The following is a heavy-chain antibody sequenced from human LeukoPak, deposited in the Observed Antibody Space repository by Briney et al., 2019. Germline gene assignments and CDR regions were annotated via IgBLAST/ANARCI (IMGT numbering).Heavy chain of an antibody. CDR2: IHPSGRL. J-gene: IGHJ4*02. CDR1: GASFSRGDQY. V-gene: IGHV4-31*03. D-gene: IGHD3-22*01. Sequence: PTQTLSLTCTESGASFSRGDQYWNWIRQSPGKGLEWIGSIHPSGRLYNNPSLESRVTISIDTSKNQFSLNLNSVTAADTAVYFCSRGLDSRKLGYWGQGTLVTVSS. CDR3: SRGLDSRKLGY.